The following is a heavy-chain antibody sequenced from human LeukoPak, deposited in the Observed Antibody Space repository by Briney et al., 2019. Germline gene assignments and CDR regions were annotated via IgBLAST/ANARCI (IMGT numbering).Heavy chain of an antibody. CDR2: IKQDGNDK. D-gene: IGHD4-11*01. Sequence: GGSLRLSCAASGFNGYWMTWVRQSPGKGLEWVATIKQDGNDKYYVDSVKGRFTISRDNAKNALYLQMDSLRAEDTAVYYCAADLEFNYIHPWGQGTLVTVSS. CDR1: GFNGYW. CDR3: AADLEFNYIHP. V-gene: IGHV3-7*01. J-gene: IGHJ5*02.